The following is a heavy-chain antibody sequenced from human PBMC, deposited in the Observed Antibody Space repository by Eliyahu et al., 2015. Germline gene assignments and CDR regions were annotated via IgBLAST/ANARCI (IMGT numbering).Heavy chain of an antibody. CDR2: IKHDGSEK. CDR3: ARTTHY. D-gene: IGHD1-26*01. CDR1: GFTFSSHW. Sequence: EVQLVESGGGLVQPGGSLXLSCAAXGFTFSSHWMSWVRQAPGKGLEWVANIKHDGSEKYYVDSVKGRFTISRDNAKNSLYLQMNSLRAEDTAVYYCARTTHYWGQGTLVTVSS. J-gene: IGHJ4*02. V-gene: IGHV3-7*04.